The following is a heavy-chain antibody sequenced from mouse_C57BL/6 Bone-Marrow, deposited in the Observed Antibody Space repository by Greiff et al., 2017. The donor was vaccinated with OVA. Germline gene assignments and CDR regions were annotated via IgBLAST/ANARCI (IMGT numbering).Heavy chain of an antibody. CDR3: YGIWFAY. Sequence: EVQLVESGGDLVKPGGSLKLSCAASGFTFSSYGMSWVRQTPDKRLEWVATISSGGSYTYYPDSVKGRFTISRDNAKNTLYLQMSSLKSEDTAMYYCYGIWFAYWGQGTLVTVSA. CDR1: GFTFSSYG. CDR2: ISSGGSYT. J-gene: IGHJ3*01. V-gene: IGHV5-6*01. D-gene: IGHD2-1*01.